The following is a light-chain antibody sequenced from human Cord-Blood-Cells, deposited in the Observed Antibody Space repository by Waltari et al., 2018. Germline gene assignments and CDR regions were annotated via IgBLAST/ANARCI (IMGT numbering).Light chain of an antibody. V-gene: IGLV2-8*01. CDR1: SSDVGGYKY. Sequence: QSALTQPPSASGSPGPSVTLSCTGTSSDVGGYKYVSWYQQHPGKAPKLMIYEVSKRPSGVPDRFSGSKSGNTASLTVSGLQAEDEADYYCSSYAGSNNYVFGTGTKVTVL. J-gene: IGLJ1*01. CDR3: SSYAGSNNYV. CDR2: EVS.